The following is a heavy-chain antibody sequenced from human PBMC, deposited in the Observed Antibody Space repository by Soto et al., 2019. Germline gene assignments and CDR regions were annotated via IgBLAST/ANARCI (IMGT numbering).Heavy chain of an antibody. CDR2: IWYDGSNK. J-gene: IGHJ4*02. CDR1: GFTISTHG. D-gene: IGHD1-1*01. Sequence: QAQLVEAGGGVVQPGTSLRLSCAASGFTISTHGMHWVRQAQGKGLEWLANIWYDGSNKFYAESVKGRFSISKDNSKNTLYLPMSSLIAEDTAVYYCTAATTWKFHFPYWGQGTQVTVSS. CDR3: TAATTWKFHFPY. V-gene: IGHV3-33*03.